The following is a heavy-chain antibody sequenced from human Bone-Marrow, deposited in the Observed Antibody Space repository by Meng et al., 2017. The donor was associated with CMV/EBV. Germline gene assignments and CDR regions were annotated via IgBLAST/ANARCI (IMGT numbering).Heavy chain of an antibody. CDR2: IYYSGST. Sequence: HVPGSGPGLVKPSETLSLTCTVSGGSISSSSYYWGWIRQPPGKGLEWIGTIYYSGSTYYNPSLKSRVTISVDTSKNQFSLKLSSVTAADTAVYYCARSWEGQQPIDYWGQGTLVTVSS. CDR1: GGSISSSSYY. J-gene: IGHJ4*02. D-gene: IGHD6-13*01. CDR3: ARSWEGQQPIDY. V-gene: IGHV4-39*07.